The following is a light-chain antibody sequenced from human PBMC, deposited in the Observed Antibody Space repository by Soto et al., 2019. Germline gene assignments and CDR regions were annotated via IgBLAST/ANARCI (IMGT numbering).Light chain of an antibody. V-gene: IGLV2-14*03. CDR3: SSYTSGSTVV. CDR2: DVS. CDR1: SSDVGGYNY. J-gene: IGLJ2*01. Sequence: QSALTQPASVFGSPGQSITISCTGTSSDVGGYNYVSWYQQHPGKAPKLMLYDVSNRPSGVSTRFSGSKSGNTASLTISGLQAEDEADYFCSSYTSGSTVVFGGGTKLTVL.